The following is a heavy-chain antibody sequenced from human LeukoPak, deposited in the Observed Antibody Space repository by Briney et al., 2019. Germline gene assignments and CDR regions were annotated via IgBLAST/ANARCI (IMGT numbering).Heavy chain of an antibody. CDR3: ARDLGSSGWYGGVFDY. J-gene: IGHJ4*02. D-gene: IGHD6-19*01. Sequence: GGSLRLSCAASGFTFSSYAMSWVRQAPGKGLEWVSAISGSGGSTYYADSVKGRFTISRDNSKNTLYLQMNSLRAEDTAVYYCARDLGSSGWYGGVFDYWGQGTLVTVSS. V-gene: IGHV3-23*01. CDR1: GFTFSSYA. CDR2: ISGSGGST.